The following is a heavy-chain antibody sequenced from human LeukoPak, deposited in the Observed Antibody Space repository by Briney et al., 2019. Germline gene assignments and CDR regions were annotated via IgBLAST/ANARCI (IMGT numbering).Heavy chain of an antibody. CDR3: ARPYSSSWYAPYYFDY. V-gene: IGHV4-34*01. D-gene: IGHD6-13*01. CDR1: GGSISSYY. J-gene: IGHJ4*02. Sequence: MASETLSLTCTVSGGSISSYYWSWIRQPPGKGLEWIGEINHSGSTNYNPSLKSRVTISVDTSKNQFSLKLSSVTAADTAVYYCARPYSSSWYAPYYFDYWGQGTLVTVSS. CDR2: INHSGST.